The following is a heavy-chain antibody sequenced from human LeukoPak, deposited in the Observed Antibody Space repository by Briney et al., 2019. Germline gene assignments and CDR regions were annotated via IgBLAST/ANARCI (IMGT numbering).Heavy chain of an antibody. CDR3: ARGSDSRVYYYGMDV. J-gene: IGHJ6*02. Sequence: GSLKLSFAASGFPFSSYGMHWVRQAPGKGLEWVAVIWYDGSNKYYADSVKGRFTISRDNSKNTLYLQMNSLRAEDTAVYYCARGSDSRVYYYGMDVWGQGTTVTVSS. CDR1: GFPFSSYG. CDR2: IWYDGSNK. V-gene: IGHV3-33*01. D-gene: IGHD1-26*01.